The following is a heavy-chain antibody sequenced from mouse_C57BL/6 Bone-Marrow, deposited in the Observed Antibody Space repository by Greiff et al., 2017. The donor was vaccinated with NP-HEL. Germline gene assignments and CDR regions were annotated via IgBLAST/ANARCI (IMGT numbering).Heavy chain of an antibody. Sequence: VQLKQSGPELVKPGASVKISCKASGYSFTDYNMNWVKQSNGKSLEWIGVINPNYGTTSYNQKFKGKATLTVDQSSSTAYMQLNSLTSEDSAVYYCARGDDYDGYWYFDVWGTGTTVTVSS. CDR1: GYSFTDYN. CDR3: ARGDDYDGYWYFDV. CDR2: INPNYGTT. J-gene: IGHJ1*03. D-gene: IGHD2-4*01. V-gene: IGHV1-39*01.